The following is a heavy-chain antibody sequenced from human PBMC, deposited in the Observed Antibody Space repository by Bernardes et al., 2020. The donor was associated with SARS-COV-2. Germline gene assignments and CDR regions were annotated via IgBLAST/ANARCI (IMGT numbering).Heavy chain of an antibody. D-gene: IGHD2-2*01. CDR1: GFSFSHYW. Sequence: GGSLRLSCAASGFSFSHYWMHWVRQSPEKGLVWVSRLNSDGTTVHYADSVKGRFTISRDNAKNTLFLAMTSLRVEDTGIYYCVRQYVGLKGQRANDHWGQGTLVIVSS. CDR2: LNSDGTTV. V-gene: IGHV3-74*01. J-gene: IGHJ4*02. CDR3: VRQYVGLKGQRANDH.